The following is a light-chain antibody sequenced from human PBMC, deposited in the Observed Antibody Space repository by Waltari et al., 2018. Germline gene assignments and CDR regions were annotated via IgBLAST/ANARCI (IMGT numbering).Light chain of an antibody. CDR3: QQYLLFWT. CDR1: HTINVW. V-gene: IGKV1-5*01. CDR2: DAS. Sequence: DIQMTQSPSTLSASVGDRVTTTCRASHTINVWLAWYQQKPGKAPELLIHDASTLESGVPPRFSGSGSGTEFTLTISSVQPEDVATYYCQQYLLFWTFGQGTRVEIK. J-gene: IGKJ1*01.